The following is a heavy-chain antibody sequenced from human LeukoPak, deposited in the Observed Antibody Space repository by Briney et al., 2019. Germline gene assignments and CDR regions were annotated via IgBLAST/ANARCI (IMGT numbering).Heavy chain of an antibody. D-gene: IGHD1-26*01. CDR3: ARARGRGSYYH. CDR1: GGTFSSYA. CDR2: ISAYNGNT. J-gene: IGHJ5*02. V-gene: IGHV1-18*01. Sequence: GASVKVSCKASGGTFSSYAISWVRQAPGQGLEWMGWISAYNGNTNYAQKLQGRVTMTTDTSTSTAYMELRSLRSDDTAVYYCARARGRGSYYHWGQGTLVTVSS.